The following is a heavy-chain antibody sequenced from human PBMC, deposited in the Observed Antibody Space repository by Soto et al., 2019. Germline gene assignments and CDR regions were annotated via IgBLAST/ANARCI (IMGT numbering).Heavy chain of an antibody. V-gene: IGHV1-69*06. CDR3: ARSYCSSTSCYTAYYYGMDV. CDR1: GGTFSSYA. D-gene: IGHD2-2*02. CDR2: IIPIFGTA. Sequence: QVQLVQSGAEVKKPGSSVKVSCKASGGTFSSYAISWVRQAPGQGLEWIGGIIPIFGTANYAQKFQGRVTITADKSTSTAYMELSSLRSEDTAVYYCARSYCSSTSCYTAYYYGMDVWGQGTTVTVSS. J-gene: IGHJ6*02.